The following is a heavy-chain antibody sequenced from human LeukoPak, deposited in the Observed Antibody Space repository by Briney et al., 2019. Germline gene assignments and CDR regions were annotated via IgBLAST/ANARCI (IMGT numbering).Heavy chain of an antibody. D-gene: IGHD3-22*01. CDR1: GGSVSSGSYY. CDR2: IYYSGST. CDR3: ARVVGYYDSSGLFDY. Sequence: SETLSLTCTVSGGSVSSGSYYWSWIRKPPGKGLEWIGYIYYSGSTNYNPSLKSRVTISVDTSKNQFSLKLSSVTAADTAVYYCARVVGYYDSSGLFDYWGQGTLVTVSS. V-gene: IGHV4-61*01. J-gene: IGHJ4*02.